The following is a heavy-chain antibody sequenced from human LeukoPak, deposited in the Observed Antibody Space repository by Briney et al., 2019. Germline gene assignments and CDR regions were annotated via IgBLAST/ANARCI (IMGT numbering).Heavy chain of an antibody. D-gene: IGHD4-11*01. Sequence: ASVKVSCKASGGTFSSYAISWVRQAPGQGLEWMGGIIPIFGTANYAQKFQGRVTITADESTSTAYMELSSLRSEGTAVYYCARTTVIFTGEFDYWGQGTLVTVSS. V-gene: IGHV1-69*13. CDR3: ARTTVIFTGEFDY. CDR1: GGTFSSYA. J-gene: IGHJ4*02. CDR2: IIPIFGTA.